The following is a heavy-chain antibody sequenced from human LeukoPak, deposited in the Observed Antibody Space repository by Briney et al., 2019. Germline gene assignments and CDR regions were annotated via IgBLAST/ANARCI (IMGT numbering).Heavy chain of an antibody. D-gene: IGHD2-8*01. V-gene: IGHV3-48*01. CDR1: GFTFSSYS. CDR2: IISSGSSSTI. CDR3: ARVLGGVGWFDP. Sequence: GGSLRLSCAASGFTFSSYSMNWVRQAPGKGLEWVSYIISSGSSSTIYYADSVKGRFTISRDNAKNSLYLQMKSLRAEDTAVYYCARVLGGVGWFDPWGQGTLVTVSS. J-gene: IGHJ5*02.